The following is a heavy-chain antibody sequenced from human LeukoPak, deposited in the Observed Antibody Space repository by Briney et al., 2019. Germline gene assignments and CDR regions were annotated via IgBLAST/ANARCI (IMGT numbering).Heavy chain of an antibody. D-gene: IGHD2-21*01. CDR3: ARGLMYSGYYFDY. Sequence: GGSLRLSCAASGSTFTGYAMSWVRQAPGKGLEWVSVISGSAGSTIYADSVKGRFTISRDNSKNTVYLQMNSLRAEDTAVYYCARGLMYSGYYFDYWGQGTLVSVSS. CDR2: ISGSAGST. CDR1: GSTFTGYA. J-gene: IGHJ4*02. V-gene: IGHV3-23*01.